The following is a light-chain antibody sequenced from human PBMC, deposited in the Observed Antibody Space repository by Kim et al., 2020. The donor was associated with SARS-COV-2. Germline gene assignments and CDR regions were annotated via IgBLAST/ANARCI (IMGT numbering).Light chain of an antibody. J-gene: IGKJ4*01. CDR3: QQYNNWPLT. CDR2: GAS. V-gene: IGKV3-15*01. Sequence: EIVMTQSPATLSVSPGERATLSCRASQSFSTNLAWYQQKPGQAPRLLIYGASTRATGIPARFSGGGSGTEFTLTISSLQSEDFAVYYCQQYNNWPLTFGGVTKVDIK. CDR1: QSFSTN.